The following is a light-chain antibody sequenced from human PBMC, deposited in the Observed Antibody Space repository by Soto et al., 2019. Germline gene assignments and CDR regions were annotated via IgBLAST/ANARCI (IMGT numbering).Light chain of an antibody. Sequence: EIVMTQSPATLSVSPGERATLSCRASQSVSSNLAWYQQKPGQAPRLLIYGASTRATGIPARFSGSGPGTEFTLTISSLQSEDFAVYYCQQYNNWPPFLTFGGGTKVEIK. CDR1: QSVSSN. V-gene: IGKV3-15*01. CDR3: QQYNNWPPFLT. CDR2: GAS. J-gene: IGKJ4*01.